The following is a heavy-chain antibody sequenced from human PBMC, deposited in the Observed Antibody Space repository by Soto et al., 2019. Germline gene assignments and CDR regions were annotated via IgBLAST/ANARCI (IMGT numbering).Heavy chain of an antibody. CDR1: GFTFSTYA. CDR2: ITASGGNT. Sequence: EVQLLESGGGLVQPGGSLRLSCAASGFTFSTYAMTWVRQAPGKGLEWVSGITASGGNTYYADSVKGRFTISRDNSKNTLYLQMNSLRAEDTAVYYCAKGRYCISTSCQWYGMDVWGQGTTVTVSS. J-gene: IGHJ6*02. D-gene: IGHD2-2*01. V-gene: IGHV3-23*01. CDR3: AKGRYCISTSCQWYGMDV.